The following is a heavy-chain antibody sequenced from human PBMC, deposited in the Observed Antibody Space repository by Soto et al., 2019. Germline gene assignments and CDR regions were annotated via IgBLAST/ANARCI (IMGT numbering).Heavy chain of an antibody. D-gene: IGHD3-10*01. CDR3: ARRRELVYYGSGNVSGYYYYYMDV. V-gene: IGHV4-59*08. CDR2: IYYSGST. Sequence: SETLSLTCTVSGGSISSYYWSWIRQPPGKGLEWIGYIYYSGSTNYNPSLKSRVTISVDTSKNQFSLKLSSVTAADTAVYYCARRRELVYYGSGNVSGYYYYYMDVWGKGTTVTVSS. CDR1: GGSISSYY. J-gene: IGHJ6*03.